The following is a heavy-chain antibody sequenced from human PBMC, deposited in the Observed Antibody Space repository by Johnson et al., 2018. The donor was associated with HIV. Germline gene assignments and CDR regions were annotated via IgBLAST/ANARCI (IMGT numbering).Heavy chain of an antibody. CDR1: GFTVSSNY. CDR2: ISSSGRTT. Sequence: QVQLVESGGGLIQPGGSLRLSCVASGFTVSSNYMNWVRQAPGKGLECISSISSSGRTTYYADSVKGRFTISRNNVQNSMLLQMNSLRADDTAVYFCAKDRTSGSYSDDAFDIWGQGTMVTVSS. J-gene: IGHJ3*02. D-gene: IGHD1-26*01. V-gene: IGHV3-11*04. CDR3: AKDRTSGSYSDDAFDI.